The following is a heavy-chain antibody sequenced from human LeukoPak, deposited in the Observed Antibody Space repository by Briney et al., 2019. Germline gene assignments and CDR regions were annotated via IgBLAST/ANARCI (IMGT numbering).Heavy chain of an antibody. V-gene: IGHV3-23*01. CDR2: ISGSGGST. CDR3: AKDVYGSGSYYGSDAFDI. Sequence: PGGSLRLSCAASGFAFNSQTMSWVRQAPGKGLEWVSAISGSGGSTYYADSVKGRFTISRDNSKNTLYLQMNSLRAEDTAVYYCAKDVYGSGSYYGSDAFDIWGQGTMVTVSS. D-gene: IGHD3-10*01. J-gene: IGHJ3*02. CDR1: GFAFNSQT.